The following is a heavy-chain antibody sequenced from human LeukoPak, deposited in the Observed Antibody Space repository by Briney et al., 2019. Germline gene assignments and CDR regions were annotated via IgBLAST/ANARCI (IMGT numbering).Heavy chain of an antibody. J-gene: IGHJ4*02. CDR1: GFTFSSYV. CDR3: AKLPGRAADY. CDR2: ISDSGGST. V-gene: IGHV3-23*01. Sequence: GGSLRLSCAASGFTFSSYVMNWVRQAPGKGLEWVSGISDSGGSTYYADSVKGRLTISRDNSKNTLYLQMNSLRAEDTAVYYCAKLPGRAADYWGQGTLVTVSS.